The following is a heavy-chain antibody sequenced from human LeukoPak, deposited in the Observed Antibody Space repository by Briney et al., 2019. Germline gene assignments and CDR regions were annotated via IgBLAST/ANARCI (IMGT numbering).Heavy chain of an antibody. CDR3: AREGRQYEPREALDY. D-gene: IGHD2-2*01. CDR1: GGSFSGYY. Sequence: PSETLSLTCAVYGGSFSGYYWSWIRQPPGKGLEWIGEINHSGSTNYNPSLKSRVTISVDTSKNQFSLKLSSVTAADTAVYYCAREGRQYEPREALDYWGQGTLVTVSS. CDR2: INHSGST. V-gene: IGHV4-34*01. J-gene: IGHJ4*02.